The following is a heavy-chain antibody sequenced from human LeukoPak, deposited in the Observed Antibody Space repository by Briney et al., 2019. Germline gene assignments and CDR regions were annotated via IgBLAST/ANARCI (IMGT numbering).Heavy chain of an antibody. CDR2: IGAYNGNT. V-gene: IGHV1-18*01. CDR1: GYTFTSYG. J-gene: IGHJ3*02. CDR3: ATLYSSGWDAFDI. D-gene: IGHD6-19*01. Sequence: ASVKVSCKASGYTFTSYGISWVRQAPGQGLEWMGWIGAYNGNTNYAQKLQGRVTMTTDTSTSTAYMELRSLRSDDTAVYYCATLYSSGWDAFDIWGQGTMVTVSS.